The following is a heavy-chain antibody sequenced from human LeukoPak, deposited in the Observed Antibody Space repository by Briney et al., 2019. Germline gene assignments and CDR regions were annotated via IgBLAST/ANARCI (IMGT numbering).Heavy chain of an antibody. D-gene: IGHD2-2*01. J-gene: IGHJ4*02. V-gene: IGHV3-23*01. Sequence: PGGSLRLSCAASGFTFSSSAMSWVRQAPGKGLEWVSSITSAGGGAYYPDSVKGRFTISRDNSKNTLYLQMNSLRAEDTATYYCAKDGDWRPAADWGQGTLVTVSS. CDR2: ITSAGGGA. CDR3: AKDGDWRPAAD. CDR1: GFTFSSSA.